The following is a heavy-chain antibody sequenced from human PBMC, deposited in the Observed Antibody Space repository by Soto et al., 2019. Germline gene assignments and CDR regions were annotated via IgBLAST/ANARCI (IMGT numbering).Heavy chain of an antibody. Sequence: EVQLVESGGGLVQPGGSLRLSCAASGFTFSSYWMSWVRQAPGKGLEWVANIKQDGSEKYYVDSVKGRFTISRDNAKNSLYLQMNSLRAEDTAVYYCARGWRGYYDRLGYFDYWGQGTLVTVSS. CDR1: GFTFSSYW. J-gene: IGHJ4*02. D-gene: IGHD3-22*01. V-gene: IGHV3-7*01. CDR2: IKQDGSEK. CDR3: ARGWRGYYDRLGYFDY.